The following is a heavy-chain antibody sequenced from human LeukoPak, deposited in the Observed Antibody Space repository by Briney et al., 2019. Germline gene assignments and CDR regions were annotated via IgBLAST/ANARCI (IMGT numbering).Heavy chain of an antibody. CDR2: IWYDGSNK. J-gene: IGHJ4*02. Sequence: GRSLRLSCEASGFTFSNNGMHWVRQAPGKGLEWVAGIWYDGSNKYYADSVKGRFTISRDNSRNTLYLQMSSLRAEDTAVYYCARGNGGHYSHFDCWGQGTLVTVSS. V-gene: IGHV3-33*01. D-gene: IGHD3-22*01. CDR3: ARGNGGHYSHFDC. CDR1: GFTFSNNG.